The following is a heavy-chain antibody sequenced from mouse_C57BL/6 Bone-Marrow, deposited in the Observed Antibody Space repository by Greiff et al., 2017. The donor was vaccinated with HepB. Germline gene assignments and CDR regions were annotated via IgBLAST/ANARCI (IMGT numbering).Heavy chain of an antibody. Sequence: QVQLQQPGAELVKPGASVKLSCKASGYTFTSSWMHWVKQRPGRGLEWIGRIDPNSGGTKYNEKFKSKATLTVDKPSSTAYMQLSSLTSEVSAVDEWARSRIYPYYLDYGGRGNALTVSS. CDR3: ARSRIYPYYLDY. CDR1: GYTFTSSW. CDR2: IDPNSGGT. V-gene: IGHV1-72*01. D-gene: IGHD2-1*01. J-gene: IGHJ2*01.